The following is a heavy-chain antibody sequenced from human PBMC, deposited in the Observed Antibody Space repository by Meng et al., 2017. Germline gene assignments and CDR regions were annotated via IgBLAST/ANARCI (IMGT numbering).Heavy chain of an antibody. CDR1: GFTLDDYA. CDR3: AKSYYYGSGSYVGGPFDY. J-gene: IGHJ4*02. V-gene: IGHV3-9*03. Sequence: GGSLRLSCAASGFTLDDYAMHWVRQAPGKGLEWVSGISWNSGSIGYADSVKGRFTISRDNAKNSLYLQMNSLSAEDMALYYCAKSYYYGSGSYVGGPFDYWGQGTLVTVSS. CDR2: ISWNSGSI. D-gene: IGHD3-10*01.